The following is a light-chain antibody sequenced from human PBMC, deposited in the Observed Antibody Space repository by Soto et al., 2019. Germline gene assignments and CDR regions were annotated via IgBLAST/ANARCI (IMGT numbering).Light chain of an antibody. CDR3: QQFYTWPVT. J-gene: IGKJ4*01. CDR1: QGIRNH. CDR2: YGS. Sequence: IVMTQSPATLSVSPGERVTFSCRASQGIRNHLAWYQHKPGQAPRLLISYGSAGATGIPARFSGSGSGTEFTPTINSLQSEDFAVYYCQQFYTWPVTFGGGTKVDIK. V-gene: IGKV3-15*01.